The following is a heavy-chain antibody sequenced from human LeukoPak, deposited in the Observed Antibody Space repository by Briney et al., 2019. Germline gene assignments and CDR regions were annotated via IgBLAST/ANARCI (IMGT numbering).Heavy chain of an antibody. J-gene: IGHJ4*02. Sequence: PGGSLRLSCAASGLTFSPYAMNWVRQAPGKGLEWVSSIGGSGTSIYYAGSVKGRFIISSDNAKNSLFLQMNSLKPEDTAVYYCARESSEAFDYWGQGTLVTVSS. CDR2: IGGSGTSI. CDR1: GLTFSPYA. CDR3: ARESSEAFDY. V-gene: IGHV3-21*01.